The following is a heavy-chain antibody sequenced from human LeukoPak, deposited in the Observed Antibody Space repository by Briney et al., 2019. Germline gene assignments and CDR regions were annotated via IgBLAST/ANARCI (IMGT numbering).Heavy chain of an antibody. V-gene: IGHV4-30-4*01. J-gene: IGHJ4*02. Sequence: ASQTLSLTCTVSGGSISSGDYYRSWIRQPPGKGLEWIGYIYYSGSTYYNPSLKSRVTISVDTSKNQFSLKLSSVTAADTAVYYCARGGGSYYVVGFDYWGQGTLVTVSS. CDR2: IYYSGST. D-gene: IGHD1-26*01. CDR3: ARGGGSYYVVGFDY. CDR1: GGSISSGDYY.